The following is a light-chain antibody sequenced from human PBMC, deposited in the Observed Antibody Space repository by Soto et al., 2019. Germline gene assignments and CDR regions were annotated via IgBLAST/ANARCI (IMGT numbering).Light chain of an antibody. Sequence: DIQMTQAPSTLSASVGATVSIPCQASESISSSLAWYQQKPGKAPSLLINRASSIETGIPARFSGSGSGTEFTLTISSLQPDDFAAYYCQQYDTYWHIFGQGTKVDIK. CDR2: RAS. V-gene: IGKV1-5*03. CDR1: ESISSS. J-gene: IGKJ1*01. CDR3: QQYDTYWHI.